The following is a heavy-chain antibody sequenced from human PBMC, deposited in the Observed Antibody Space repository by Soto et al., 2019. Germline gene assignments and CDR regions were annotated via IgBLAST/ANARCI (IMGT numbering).Heavy chain of an antibody. D-gene: IGHD3-22*01. CDR1: GFTFSSYS. Sequence: GGSLRLSCAASGFTFSSYSMNWVRQAPGKGLEWVSYISSSSSTIYYADSVKGRFTISRDNAKNSLYLQMNSLRDEVTAVYYCASDGVNYDSSGYYSHPYGMDVWGQGTTVTVSS. CDR3: ASDGVNYDSSGYYSHPYGMDV. CDR2: ISSSSSTI. V-gene: IGHV3-48*02. J-gene: IGHJ6*02.